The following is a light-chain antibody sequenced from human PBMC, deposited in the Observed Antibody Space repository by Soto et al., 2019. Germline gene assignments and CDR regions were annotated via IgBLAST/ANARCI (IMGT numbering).Light chain of an antibody. CDR3: SSYTSSNTRV. CDR2: GNS. CDR1: SSNIGAGYD. Sequence: QSVLTQPPSVSGAPGQRVTISCTGSSSNIGAGYDVHWYQQLPGTAPKLLIYGNSNRPSGVSYRFSGSKSGNTASLTISGLQAKDEADYYCSSYTSSNTRVFGGGTKLTVL. V-gene: IGLV1-40*01. J-gene: IGLJ3*02.